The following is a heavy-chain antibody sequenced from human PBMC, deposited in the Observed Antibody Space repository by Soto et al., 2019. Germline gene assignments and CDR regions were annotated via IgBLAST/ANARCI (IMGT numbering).Heavy chain of an antibody. V-gene: IGHV4-31*03. J-gene: IGHJ3*02. Sequence: QVQLQESGPGLVKPSQTLSLTCTVSGGSISSGGYYWSWIRQHPGKGLEWIGYIYYSGSTYYNPSLQSRVTISVDTSKNQFSLKLSSVTAADTAVYYCARGVKNCSGGSCYPGAFDIWGQGTMVTVSS. CDR3: ARGVKNCSGGSCYPGAFDI. D-gene: IGHD2-15*01. CDR1: GGSISSGGYY. CDR2: IYYSGST.